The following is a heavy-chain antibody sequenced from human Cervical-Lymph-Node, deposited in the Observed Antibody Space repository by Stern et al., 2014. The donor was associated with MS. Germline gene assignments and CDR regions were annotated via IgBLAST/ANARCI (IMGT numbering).Heavy chain of an antibody. V-gene: IGHV3-30*18. D-gene: IGHD3-10*01. Sequence: VQLVQSGGGVVQPGRSLRISCVASGFTFSTYGMHWVRQAPGKGLEWVALISYDGGTQLYGDSVKGRFTISRSNSMNNLYLQMNSLRPEDTAVYYCAKIAMVRRLIMYDAFDIWGQGTMVTVSS. J-gene: IGHJ3*02. CDR3: AKIAMVRRLIMYDAFDI. CDR2: ISYDGGTQ. CDR1: GFTFSTYG.